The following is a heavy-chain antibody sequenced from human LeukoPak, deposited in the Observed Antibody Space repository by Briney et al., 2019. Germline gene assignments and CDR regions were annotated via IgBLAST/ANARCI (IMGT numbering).Heavy chain of an antibody. Sequence: GLSLRLSCAASGFSFSSFGMNWVRQAPGKGLEWVSSISSSSAYIYYADSVKGRFTISRDNAKNSLYLQMNSLRAEDTAVYYCARVGCISTSCCDLDYWGQGTLVTVSS. J-gene: IGHJ4*02. CDR3: ARVGCISTSCCDLDY. V-gene: IGHV3-21*01. CDR2: ISSSSAYI. CDR1: GFSFSSFG. D-gene: IGHD2-2*01.